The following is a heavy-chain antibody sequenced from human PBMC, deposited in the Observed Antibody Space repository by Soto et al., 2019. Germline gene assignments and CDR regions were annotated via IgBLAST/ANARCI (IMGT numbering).Heavy chain of an antibody. V-gene: IGHV4-59*01. CDR2: VSSTGST. J-gene: IGHJ5*02. Sequence: SETLSLTCTVSGGSLNSYYWTWIRQSPGKGLEWIGYVSSTGSTNYNPSLKSRLAMSLDTSTNEVSLSLTSVTAADAAVYFCARFSPPRKSYDSNPGWFDPWGQGIMVTVSS. CDR3: ARFSPPRKSYDSNPGWFDP. CDR1: GGSLNSYY. D-gene: IGHD3-22*01.